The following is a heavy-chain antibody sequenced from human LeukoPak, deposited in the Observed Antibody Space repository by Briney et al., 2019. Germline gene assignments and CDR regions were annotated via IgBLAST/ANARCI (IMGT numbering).Heavy chain of an antibody. CDR2: IYYSGST. Sequence: SETLSLTCTVSGGSISSYYWSWIRQPPGKGLEWIGYIYYSGSTNYNPSLKSRVTISVDTSKNQFSLKLSSVTAADTAVYYCARQPSSWFTSFDSWGQGTLVTVSS. J-gene: IGHJ4*02. D-gene: IGHD6-13*01. V-gene: IGHV4-59*01. CDR1: GGSISSYY. CDR3: ARQPSSWFTSFDS.